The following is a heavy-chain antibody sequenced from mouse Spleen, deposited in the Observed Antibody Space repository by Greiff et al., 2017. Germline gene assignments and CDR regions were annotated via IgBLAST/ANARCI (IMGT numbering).Heavy chain of an antibody. D-gene: IGHD2-2*01. CDR1: GYTFTSYT. J-gene: IGHJ3*01. CDR2: INPSSGYT. Sequence: QVQLKESGAELARPGASVKMSCTASGYTFTSYTMHWVKQRPGQGLEWIGYINPSSGYTKYNQKFKDKATLTADKSSSTAYMQLSSLTSEDSAVYYCASGGYDAWFAYWGQGTLVTGSA. V-gene: IGHV1-4*01. CDR3: ASGGYDAWFAY.